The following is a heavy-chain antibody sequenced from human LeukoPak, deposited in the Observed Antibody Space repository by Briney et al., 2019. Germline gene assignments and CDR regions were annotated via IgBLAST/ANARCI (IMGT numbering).Heavy chain of an antibody. CDR2: IYPGDSDT. J-gene: IGHJ6*02. V-gene: IGHV5-51*01. CDR1: GYSFTTYW. D-gene: IGHD5-18*01. CDR3: ARRAYTYGYRYGMDV. Sequence: GESLKISCKASGYSFTTYWIAWVRQMPGKGLEWMGIIYPGDSDTRYSPSFQGQVTISADKSISTAYLQWSSLQASDTAMYYCARRAYTYGYRYGMDVWGQGTTVTVSS.